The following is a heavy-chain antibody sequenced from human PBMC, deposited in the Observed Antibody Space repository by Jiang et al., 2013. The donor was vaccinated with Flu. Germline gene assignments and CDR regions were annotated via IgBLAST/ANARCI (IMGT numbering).Heavy chain of an antibody. J-gene: IGHJ4*02. D-gene: IGHD5-12*01. CDR3: ASLRGYSGYADY. CDR2: IYYSGST. CDR1: GGSISSSSYY. Sequence: GLVKPSETLSLTCSVSGGSISSSSYYWGWIRQPPGRGLEWIGSIYYSGSTYYNPSLKSRVTISVDKSKNQFSLKLSSVTAADTAVYYCASLRGYSGYADYWGQGTLVTVSS. V-gene: IGHV4-39*07.